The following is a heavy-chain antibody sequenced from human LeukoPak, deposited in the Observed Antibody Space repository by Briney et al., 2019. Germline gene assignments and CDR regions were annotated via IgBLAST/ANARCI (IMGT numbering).Heavy chain of an antibody. CDR3: AKDYDYVWGSYYY. J-gene: IGHJ4*02. D-gene: IGHD3-16*01. CDR2: ISSSSNYT. CDR1: GFTFRDYY. V-gene: IGHV3-11*05. Sequence: GGSLRLSCAASGFTFRDYYMSWIRQAPGKGLECISYISSSSNYTNYADSVKGRFTISRDNSKNTLYLQMNSLRAEDTAVYYCAKDYDYVWGSYYYWGQGTLVTVSS.